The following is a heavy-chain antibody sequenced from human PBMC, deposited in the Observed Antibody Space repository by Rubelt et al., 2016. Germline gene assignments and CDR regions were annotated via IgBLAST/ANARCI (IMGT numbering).Heavy chain of an antibody. V-gene: IGHV4-39*07. CDR3: ARDSGYSSSSTLDY. CDR2: IYHSGST. CDR1: GGSISSSDYY. D-gene: IGHD6-13*01. Sequence: QLQLQESGPGLVKPSETLSLTCTVSGGSISSSDYYWGWIRQPPGKGLEWIGSIYHSGSTYYNPSLKSRVAMSVDTSKNQFSLKLRSVTAADTAVYYCARDSGYSSSSTLDYWGQGTLVTVSS. J-gene: IGHJ4*02.